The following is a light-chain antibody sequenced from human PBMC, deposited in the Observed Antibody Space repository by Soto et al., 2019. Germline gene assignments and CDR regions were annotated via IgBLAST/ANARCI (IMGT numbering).Light chain of an antibody. V-gene: IGLV2-8*01. J-gene: IGLJ2*01. CDR1: SSDVGGYNY. CDR3: SSYGGSNNFVV. CDR2: EVS. Sequence: QSALTQPPSASGSPGQSVTISCTGISSDVGGYNYVSWYQQHPGKAPKLMIYEVSERPSGVPDRFSGSKSGNTASLAVSGLQAEDEADYYCSSYGGSNNFVVFGGGTKVT.